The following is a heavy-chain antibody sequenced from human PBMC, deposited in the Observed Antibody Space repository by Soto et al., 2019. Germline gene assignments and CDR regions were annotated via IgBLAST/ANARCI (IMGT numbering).Heavy chain of an antibody. CDR3: AREGVDCSGGSCFHCFDY. D-gene: IGHD2-15*01. J-gene: IGHJ4*02. V-gene: IGHV4-59*12. CDR2: IYYSGST. CDR1: GGSISSYY. Sequence: SETLSLTCTVSGGSISSYYWSWIRQPPGKGLEWIGYIYYSGSTNYNPSLKSRVTISVDTSKNQFSLKLSSVTAADTAVYYCAREGVDCSGGSCFHCFDYWGQGTLVTVSS.